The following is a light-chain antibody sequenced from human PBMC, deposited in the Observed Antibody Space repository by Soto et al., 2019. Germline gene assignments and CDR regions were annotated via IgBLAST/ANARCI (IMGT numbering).Light chain of an antibody. CDR3: QHLNGYQRT. CDR2: AAS. Sequence: DIQLTQSPSFLSASVGDRVTSTCRASQGISSNLAWYQQKPGKAPKLLIYAASTLQSGVPSRFSGSGSGTEFTLTISSLQPEDFATYYCQHLNGYQRTFGQGTKVETK. J-gene: IGKJ1*01. CDR1: QGISSN. V-gene: IGKV1-9*01.